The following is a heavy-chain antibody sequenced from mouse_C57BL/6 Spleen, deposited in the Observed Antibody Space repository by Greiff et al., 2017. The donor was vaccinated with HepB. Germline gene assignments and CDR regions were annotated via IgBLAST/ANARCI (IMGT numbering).Heavy chain of an antibody. CDR1: GYTFTDYY. CDR2: INPYNGGT. CDR3: ARSRFTTVVETY. Sequence: VQLQQSGPVLVKPGASVKMSCKASGYTFTDYYMNWVKQSHGKSLEWIGVINPYNGGTSYNQKFKGKATLTVDKSSSTAYMELNSLTSEDSAVYYCARSRFTTVVETYWGQGTLVTVSA. D-gene: IGHD1-1*01. V-gene: IGHV1-19*01. J-gene: IGHJ3*01.